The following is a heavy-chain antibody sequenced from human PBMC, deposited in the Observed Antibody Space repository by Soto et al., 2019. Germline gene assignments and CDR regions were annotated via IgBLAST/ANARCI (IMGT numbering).Heavy chain of an antibody. D-gene: IGHD2-15*01. CDR2: IYYSGST. CDR3: ARGGVKRRYCSGGSCYSGWFDP. J-gene: IGHJ5*02. CDR1: GGSISSGGYY. V-gene: IGHV4-31*03. Sequence: QVQLQESGPGLVKPSQTLSLTCTVSGGSISSGGYYWSWIRQHPGKGLEWIGYIYYSGSTYYNPSLKSRVTISVDTSKNQFSLKLSSVTAADTAVYYCARGGVKRRYCSGGSCYSGWFDPWGQGTLVTVSS.